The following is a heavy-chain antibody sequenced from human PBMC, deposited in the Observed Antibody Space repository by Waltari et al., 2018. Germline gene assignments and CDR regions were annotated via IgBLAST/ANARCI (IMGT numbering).Heavy chain of an antibody. CDR3: ARDLPVTGGYYYGMDV. V-gene: IGHV3-33*01. CDR2: IWYDGSNK. CDR1: GFTFSSYG. J-gene: IGHJ6*02. Sequence: QVQLVESGGGVVQPGRSLRLSCAASGFTFSSYGMHWVRQAPGKGLEWVAVIWYDGSNKYYADSVKGRFTISRDNSKNTLYLQMNSLRAEDTAVYYCARDLPVTGGYYYGMDVWGQGTTVTVSS. D-gene: IGHD4-4*01.